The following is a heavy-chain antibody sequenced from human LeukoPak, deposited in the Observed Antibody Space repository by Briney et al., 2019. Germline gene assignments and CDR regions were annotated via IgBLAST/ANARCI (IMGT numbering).Heavy chain of an antibody. Sequence: GGSLRLSCAASGFTFSRYWMHWVRQAPGKGLVWVSRINSDGSSTSYADSVKGRFTISRDNAKNTLYLQMNSLRAEDTAVYYCAAGYDFWSGSDAFDIWGQGTMVTVSS. CDR3: AAGYDFWSGSDAFDI. V-gene: IGHV3-74*01. CDR2: INSDGSST. J-gene: IGHJ3*02. CDR1: GFTFSRYW. D-gene: IGHD3-3*01.